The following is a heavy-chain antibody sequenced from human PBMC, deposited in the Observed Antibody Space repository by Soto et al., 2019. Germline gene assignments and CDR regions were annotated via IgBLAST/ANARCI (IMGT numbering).Heavy chain of an antibody. CDR1: GYTFTSYA. D-gene: IGHD2-15*01. J-gene: IGHJ3*02. V-gene: IGHV1-3*01. Sequence: ASVKVSCKASGYTFTSYAMHWVRQAPGQRLEWMGWINAGNGNTKYSQKFQGRVTITRDTSASTAYMELSSLRSEDTAVYYCARDLRRYCSGGSCYSVGAFDIWGQGTMVTVSS. CDR3: ARDLRRYCSGGSCYSVGAFDI. CDR2: INAGNGNT.